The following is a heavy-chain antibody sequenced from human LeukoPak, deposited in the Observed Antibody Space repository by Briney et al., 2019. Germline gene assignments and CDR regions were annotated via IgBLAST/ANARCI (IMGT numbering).Heavy chain of an antibody. Sequence: PSETLSLTCTVSGGSISSYYWSWIRQPPGKELEWIGYIYSTGSTSYNPSLNSRVTISIDTSKNQFSLNLNSVTAADTAVYYCARAPILYYFDCWGQGTLVTVSS. CDR3: ARAPILYYFDC. CDR1: GGSISSYY. CDR2: IYSTGST. V-gene: IGHV4-59*08. J-gene: IGHJ4*02.